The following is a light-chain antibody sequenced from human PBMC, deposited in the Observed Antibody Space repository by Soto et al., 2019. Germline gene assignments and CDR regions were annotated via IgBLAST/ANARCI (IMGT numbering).Light chain of an antibody. Sequence: EIVLTQSPATLSLSPGERATLSCRASPSVPNYLAWYQQKPGQAPRLLIYGAFNRATGIPARFSGSGSGADFTLTISSLEPEAFAVYYCQQRNIWPPVTFGQGTRLEIK. J-gene: IGKJ5*01. V-gene: IGKV3-11*01. CDR2: GAF. CDR3: QQRNIWPPVT. CDR1: PSVPNY.